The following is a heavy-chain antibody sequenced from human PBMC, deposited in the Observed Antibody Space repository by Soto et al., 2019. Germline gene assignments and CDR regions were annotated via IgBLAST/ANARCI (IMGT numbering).Heavy chain of an antibody. CDR2: ISYDGSNK. D-gene: IGHD6-13*01. Sequence: GGSLRLSCAASGFTFSSYAMHWVRQAPGKGLEWVAVISYDGSNKYYADSVKGRFTISRDNSKNTLYLQMNSLRAEDTAVYYCARVLRPEPGYSSSWPYYFDYWGQGTLVTVSS. J-gene: IGHJ4*02. V-gene: IGHV3-30-3*01. CDR1: GFTFSSYA. CDR3: ARVLRPEPGYSSSWPYYFDY.